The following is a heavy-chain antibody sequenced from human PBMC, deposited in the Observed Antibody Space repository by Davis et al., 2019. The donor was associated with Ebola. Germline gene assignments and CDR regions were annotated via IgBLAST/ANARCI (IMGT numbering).Heavy chain of an antibody. CDR3: ARSYCSSTSCYTDFDY. Sequence: ASVKVSCKASGYTFTSYYMHWVRQAPGQGLEWMGWINPNSGGTNYAQKFQGRVTMTRDTSISTAYMELRSLRSDDTAVYYCARSYCSSTSCYTDFDYWDQGTLVTVSS. CDR2: INPNSGGT. CDR1: GYTFTSYY. V-gene: IGHV1-2*02. D-gene: IGHD2-2*02. J-gene: IGHJ4*02.